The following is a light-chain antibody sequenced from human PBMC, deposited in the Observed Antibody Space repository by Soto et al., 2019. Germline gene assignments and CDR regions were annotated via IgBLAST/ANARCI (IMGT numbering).Light chain of an antibody. CDR2: AAS. J-gene: IGKJ1*01. Sequence: DIQMTQSPSSLSASVGDRVTITCRASQDINNYLAWYQQKPGKVPKLLIYAASTLQSWVPSRFSGSGSGTDFTLTIRSLQPEDVASYYCQNYTSVLWTFGQGTKVEIK. V-gene: IGKV1-27*01. CDR1: QDINNY. CDR3: QNYTSVLWT.